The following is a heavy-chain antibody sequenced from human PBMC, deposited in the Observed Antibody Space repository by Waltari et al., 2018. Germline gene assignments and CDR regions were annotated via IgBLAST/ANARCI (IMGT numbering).Heavy chain of an antibody. D-gene: IGHD7-27*01. V-gene: IGHV4-34*01. J-gene: IGHJ4*02. CDR2: INHSGST. CDR3: ARILGNKLDY. CDR1: GGSFSGYY. Sequence: QVQLQQWGAGLLTPSETLSLTCAVYGGSFSGYYWSWIRQPPGKGLEWIGEINHSGSTNYNPSLKSRVTISVDTSKNQFSLKLSSVTAADTAVYYCARILGNKLDYWGQGTLVTVSS.